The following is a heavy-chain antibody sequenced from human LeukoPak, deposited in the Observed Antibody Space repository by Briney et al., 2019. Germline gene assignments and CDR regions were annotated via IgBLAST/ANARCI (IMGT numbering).Heavy chain of an antibody. CDR3: ARPYSSSSYYYGMDV. CDR1: GGTFSSYA. V-gene: IGHV1-69*13. CDR2: IIPLLGTA. Sequence: ASVKVSCKASGGTFSSYAISWVRQAPGQGLEWMGGIIPLLGTANYAQKFQGRVTITADESTSTAYMELSSLRSEDTAVYYCARPYSSSSYYYGMDVWGQGTTVTVSS. J-gene: IGHJ6*02. D-gene: IGHD6-6*01.